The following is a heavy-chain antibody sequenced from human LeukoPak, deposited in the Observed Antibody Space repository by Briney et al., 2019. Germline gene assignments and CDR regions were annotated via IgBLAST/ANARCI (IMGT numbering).Heavy chain of an antibody. CDR1: GGSTSSGRYY. Sequence: SETLSLTCSVSGGSTSSGRYYWSWIRQPAGKGLEWIGRIYSSGSTNYNPSLKSRLTMSVDTSKNQFSLKLSSMTAADTAVYYCARGGYIGANRNAFDIWGQGTTVTVSS. J-gene: IGHJ3*02. CDR2: IYSSGST. D-gene: IGHD5-24*01. V-gene: IGHV4-61*02. CDR3: ARGGYIGANRNAFDI.